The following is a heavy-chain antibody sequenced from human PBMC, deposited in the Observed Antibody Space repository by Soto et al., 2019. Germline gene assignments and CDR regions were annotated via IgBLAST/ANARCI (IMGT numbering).Heavy chain of an antibody. CDR3: ARGGRSGSYSY. V-gene: IGHV3-11*06. CDR2: ISSSSSYT. J-gene: IGHJ4*02. D-gene: IGHD3-10*01. CDR1: GFTFSDYY. Sequence: VGALRLSCAASGFTFSDYYMSWIRQAPGKGLEWVSYISSSSSYTNYADSVKGRFTISRDNAKNSLYLQMNSLRAEDTAVYYCARGGRSGSYSYWGQGTLVTVSS.